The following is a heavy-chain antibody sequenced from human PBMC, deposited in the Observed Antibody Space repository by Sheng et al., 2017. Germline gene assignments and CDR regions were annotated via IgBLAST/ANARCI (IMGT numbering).Heavy chain of an antibody. J-gene: IGHJ6*02. CDR3: ARGGSSVDV. Sequence: EVQLVDSGGGLVQPGGSLRLSCAASGFSLSSYEMTWVRQAPGKGLEWVSYISGSGITMSYADSVEGRFTISRDNAKNSLYLQMNSLRAEDTAVYYCARGGSSVDVWGQGTTVTVSS. CDR2: ISGSGITM. CDR1: GFSLSSYE. V-gene: IGHV3-48*03. D-gene: IGHD2-15*01.